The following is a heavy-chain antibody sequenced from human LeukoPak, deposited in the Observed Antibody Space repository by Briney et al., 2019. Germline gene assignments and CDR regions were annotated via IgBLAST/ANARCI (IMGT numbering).Heavy chain of an antibody. V-gene: IGHV3-7*03. D-gene: IGHD2-8*01. CDR2: IKYDGSER. CDR1: GFPFSSHW. Sequence: GGSLRLSCAASGFPFSSHWMSWVRQAPGKGLEWVGNIKYDGSERQYVDSVKGRFTISRDNAKNSLYLQMSSLRAEDTAIYYCARDHPSPGVYIDFWGQGALVTVSS. J-gene: IGHJ4*02. CDR3: ARDHPSPGVYIDF.